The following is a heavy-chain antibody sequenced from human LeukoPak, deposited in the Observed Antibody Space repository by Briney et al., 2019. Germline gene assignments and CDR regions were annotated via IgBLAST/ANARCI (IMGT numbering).Heavy chain of an antibody. V-gene: IGHV3-53*01. CDR3: ARAGGSGSYNFDY. D-gene: IGHD3-10*01. CDR1: GFTVSSNY. Sequence: GRSLRLSCAASGFTVSSNYMSWVRQAPGKGLEWVSVIYSGGSTYYADSVKGRFTISRDNSKNTLYLQMNSLRAEDTAVYYRARAGGSGSYNFDYWGQGTLVTVSS. CDR2: IYSGGST. J-gene: IGHJ4*02.